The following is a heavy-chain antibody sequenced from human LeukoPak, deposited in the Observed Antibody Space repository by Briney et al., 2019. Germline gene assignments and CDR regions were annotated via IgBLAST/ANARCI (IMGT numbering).Heavy chain of an antibody. CDR1: GFTFDDYA. D-gene: IGHD6-13*01. J-gene: IGHJ4*02. V-gene: IGHV3-9*01. CDR2: ISWNSGSI. Sequence: GRSLRLSCAASGFTFDDYAMHWVRHAPGKGLEWVSGISWNSGSIGYADSVKGRFTISRDNAKNSLYLQMNSLRAEDTALYYCAKGTQSIAAADLFDYWGQGTLVTVSS. CDR3: AKGTQSIAAADLFDY.